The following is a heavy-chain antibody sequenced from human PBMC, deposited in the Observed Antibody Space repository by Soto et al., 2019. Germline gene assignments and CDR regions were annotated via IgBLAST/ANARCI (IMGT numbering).Heavy chain of an antibody. Sequence: ASVKVSCKTSGFTFNRYGIGWVRQAPGQGLEWMGWISAYNGDTLFAQKLQDRVTMTRDTSTSTVYMELRSLRSDDTAVYYCARDPSNTSGYTLYLDYWGQGTLVTVSS. V-gene: IGHV1-18*01. CDR2: ISAYNGDT. J-gene: IGHJ4*02. D-gene: IGHD2-2*02. CDR3: ARDPSNTSGYTLYLDY. CDR1: GFTFNRYG.